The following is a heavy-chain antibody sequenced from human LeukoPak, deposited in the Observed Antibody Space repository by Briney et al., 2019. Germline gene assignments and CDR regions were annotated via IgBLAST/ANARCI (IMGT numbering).Heavy chain of an antibody. Sequence: PGGSLRLSCAASGFTFSSYSMNWVRQAPGKGLEWVSSISSSSSYIYYADSVKGRFTISRDNSKNTLYLQMNSLRAEDTAVYFCAKDRIPIATPGIALDYWGQGTLVTVSS. CDR2: ISSSSSYI. D-gene: IGHD6-13*01. J-gene: IGHJ4*02. CDR3: AKDRIPIATPGIALDY. CDR1: GFTFSSYS. V-gene: IGHV3-21*04.